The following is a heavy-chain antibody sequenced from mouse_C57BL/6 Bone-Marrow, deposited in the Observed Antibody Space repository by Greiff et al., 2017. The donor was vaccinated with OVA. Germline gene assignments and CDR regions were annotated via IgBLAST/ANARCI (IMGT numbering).Heavy chain of an antibody. CDR3: ASRWTMITTYAMDY. Sequence: EVQLQQSGPELVKPGASVKISCKASGYSFTGYYMNWVKQSPEKSLEWIGEINPSTGGTTYNQKFKAKATLTVDKSSSTAYMQLKSLTSEDSAVYYCASRWTMITTYAMDYWGQGTSVTVSS. J-gene: IGHJ4*01. CDR2: INPSTGGT. CDR1: GYSFTGYY. V-gene: IGHV1-42*01. D-gene: IGHD2-4*01.